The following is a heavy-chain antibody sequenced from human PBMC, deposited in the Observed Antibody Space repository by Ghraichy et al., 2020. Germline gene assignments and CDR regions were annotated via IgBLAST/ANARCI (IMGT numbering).Heavy chain of an antibody. J-gene: IGHJ4*02. CDR1: GGSISTYY. Sequence: ESLNISCTVSGGSISTYYWSWIRQPPGKGLEWIGNIYDSGSTNYNPSLKSRVTISVDTSKNQFSLKLSSVTAADTAVYYCARSRYQLWFFDFWGQGTLVTVSS. CDR2: IYDSGST. D-gene: IGHD3-10*01. V-gene: IGHV4-59*01. CDR3: ARSRYQLWFFDF.